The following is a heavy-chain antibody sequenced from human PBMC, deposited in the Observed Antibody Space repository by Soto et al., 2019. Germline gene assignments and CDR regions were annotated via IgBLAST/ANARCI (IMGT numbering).Heavy chain of an antibody. CDR1: GFTFSSYW. V-gene: IGHV3-7*01. Sequence: EVQLVESGGGLVQPGGSLRLSCAASGFTFSSYWMSWVRQAPGKGLEWVANIKQDGSEKYYVDSVKGRFTISRDNAKNSLYLQMNSLRAEDTAVYYCARVVSYYDYYMDVWGKGTTVTVSS. CDR2: IKQDGSEK. J-gene: IGHJ6*03. D-gene: IGHD2-15*01. CDR3: ARVVSYYDYYMDV.